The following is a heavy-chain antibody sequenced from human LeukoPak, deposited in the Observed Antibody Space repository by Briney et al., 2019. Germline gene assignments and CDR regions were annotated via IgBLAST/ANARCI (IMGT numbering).Heavy chain of an antibody. CDR1: GGSISSSSHY. CDR3: AREYDSSGYYLTGAFDI. CDR2: IFHSGST. D-gene: IGHD3-22*01. J-gene: IGHJ3*02. V-gene: IGHV4-39*07. Sequence: SETLSLTCTVSGGSISSSSHYWGWIRQPPGKGLEWIGSIFHSGSTYYNPSLKSRVTISVDTSKNQFSLKLSSVTAADTAVYYCAREYDSSGYYLTGAFDIWGQGTMVTVSS.